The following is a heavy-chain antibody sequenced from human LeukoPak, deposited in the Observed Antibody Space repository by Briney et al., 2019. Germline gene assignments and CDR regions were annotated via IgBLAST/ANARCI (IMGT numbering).Heavy chain of an antibody. CDR2: ISGSDVST. CDR3: ARTRVLRYFDWLLFDS. Sequence: GGSLRLSCAASGFTFSSYAMGWVRQAPGKGLEWVSAISGSDVSTYYADSVKGRFTIPRDNSKSTLYRQMNSLRAEDTAVYYCARTRVLRYFDWLLFDSWGQGTLVTVSS. D-gene: IGHD3-9*01. J-gene: IGHJ4*02. CDR1: GFTFSSYA. V-gene: IGHV3-23*01.